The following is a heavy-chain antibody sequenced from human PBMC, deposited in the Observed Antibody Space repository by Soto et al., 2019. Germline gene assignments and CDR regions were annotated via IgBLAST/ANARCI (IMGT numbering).Heavy chain of an antibody. CDR2: IGTAGDT. D-gene: IGHD2-21*01. J-gene: IGHJ6*02. V-gene: IGHV3-13*01. CDR1: GFTFSSYD. CDR3: ARVPGDSSVYGMDV. Sequence: GGSLRLSCAASGFTFSSYDMHWVRQATGKGLEWVSAIGTAGDTYYPGSVKGRFTISRENAKNSLYLQMNSLRAEDTAVYYCARVPGDSSVYGMDVWGQGTTVTVSS.